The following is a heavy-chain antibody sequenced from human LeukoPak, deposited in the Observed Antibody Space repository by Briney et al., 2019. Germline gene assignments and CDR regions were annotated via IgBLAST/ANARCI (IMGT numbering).Heavy chain of an antibody. J-gene: IGHJ4*02. V-gene: IGHV3-48*03. D-gene: IGHD2-15*01. CDR1: GFTFSSYA. Sequence: GGSLRLSCAASGFTFSSYAMSWVRQAPGKGLEWVSAISSSGSTIYYADSVKGRFTISRDNAKNSLYLQMNSLRAEDTAVYYCARDFGYCSGGSCYLPFDYWGQGTLVTVSS. CDR3: ARDFGYCSGGSCYLPFDY. CDR2: ISSSGSTI.